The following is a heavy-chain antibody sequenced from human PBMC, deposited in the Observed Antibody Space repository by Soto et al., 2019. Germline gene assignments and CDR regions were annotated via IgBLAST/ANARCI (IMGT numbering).Heavy chain of an antibody. CDR2: ISYDGSNK. J-gene: IGHJ6*02. CDR1: GFTFSSYG. V-gene: IGHV3-30*18. CDR3: AKDLTRFDIVVVPAAIRGAYYYYYGMDV. Sequence: QVQLVESGGGVVQPGRSLRLSCAASGFTFSSYGMHWVRQAPGKGLEWVAVISYDGSNKYYADSVKGRFTISRDNSKNTLYLQMNSLRAEDTAVYYCAKDLTRFDIVVVPAAIRGAYYYYYGMDVWGQGTTVTVSS. D-gene: IGHD2-2*02.